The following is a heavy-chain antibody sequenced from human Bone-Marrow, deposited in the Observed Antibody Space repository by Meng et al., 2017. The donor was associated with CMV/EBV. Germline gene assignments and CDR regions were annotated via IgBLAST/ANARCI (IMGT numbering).Heavy chain of an antibody. CDR2: ISYDGSNK. J-gene: IGHJ3*02. CDR3: ASGSTTGTGRGAFDI. CDR1: GFTFSSYA. V-gene: IGHV3-30-3*01. D-gene: IGHD1-1*01. Sequence: GESLKISCAASGFTFSSYAMHWVRQAPGKGLEWVAVISYDGSNKYYADSVKGRFTISRDNSKNTLYLQMNSLRAEDTAVYYCASGSTTGTGRGAFDIWGQGTMVTVSS.